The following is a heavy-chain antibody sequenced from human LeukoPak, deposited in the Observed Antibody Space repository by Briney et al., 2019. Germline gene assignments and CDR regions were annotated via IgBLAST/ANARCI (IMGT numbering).Heavy chain of an antibody. D-gene: IGHD6-19*01. CDR2: ISAYSGNT. V-gene: IGHV1-18*01. Sequence: ASVKVSCKASGYTFTSYGISWVRQAPGQGLEWMGLISAYSGNTNYAQKLQGRVTMTTDTSTSTAYMELRSLRSDDTAVYYCARHSSGWPPEYFQHWRQGTLVTVSS. CDR1: GYTFTSYG. J-gene: IGHJ1*01. CDR3: ARHSSGWPPEYFQH.